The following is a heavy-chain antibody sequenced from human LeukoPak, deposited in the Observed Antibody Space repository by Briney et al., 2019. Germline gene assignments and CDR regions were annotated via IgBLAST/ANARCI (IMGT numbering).Heavy chain of an antibody. J-gene: IGHJ4*02. V-gene: IGHV3-21*01. D-gene: IGHD1-1*01. CDR1: GFTFSSYS. CDR2: ISSSSSYI. Sequence: GGSLRLSCAASGFTFSSYSMNWVRQAPGKGLEWLSSISSSSSYIYYADSVKGRFTISRDNAKNSLYLQMNSLRAEDTAVYYCARDSDTGGLDYWGQGTLVTVSS. CDR3: ARDSDTGGLDY.